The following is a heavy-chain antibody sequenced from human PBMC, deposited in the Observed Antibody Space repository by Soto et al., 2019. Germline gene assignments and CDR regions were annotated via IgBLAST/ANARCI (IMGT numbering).Heavy chain of an antibody. Sequence: EVQLVESGGGLVQPGRSLRLSCAASGFTFDDYAMHWVRQAPGKGLEWVSGISWNSGSIGYADSVKGRFTISRDNAKNSLYLQMNSLRAEDTALYYCAKDGDDRLGAAPFDYWGQGTLVTVSS. D-gene: IGHD1-26*01. CDR3: AKDGDDRLGAAPFDY. CDR1: GFTFDDYA. V-gene: IGHV3-9*01. CDR2: ISWNSGSI. J-gene: IGHJ4*02.